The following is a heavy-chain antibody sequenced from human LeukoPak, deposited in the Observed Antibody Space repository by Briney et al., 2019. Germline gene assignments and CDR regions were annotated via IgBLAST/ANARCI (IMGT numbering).Heavy chain of an antibody. V-gene: IGHV1-24*01. D-gene: IGHD3-10*01. CDR2: CDPEDGET. Sequence: ASVKVSCKVSGYTLTELSMHGVRQAPGKGLEWMGECDPEDGETIYAQKFQGRVTMTEDTSTDTAYMELSSLRSEDTAVYYCATDYYGSGSPHSLRYWGQGTLVTVTS. J-gene: IGHJ1*01. CDR3: ATDYYGSGSPHSLRY. CDR1: GYTLTELS.